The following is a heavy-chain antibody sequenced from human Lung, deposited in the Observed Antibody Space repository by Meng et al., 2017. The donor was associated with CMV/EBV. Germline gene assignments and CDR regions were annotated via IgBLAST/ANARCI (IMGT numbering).Heavy chain of an antibody. CDR1: GYNFTGYY. CDR2: INPNSGDT. CDR3: ARVKRYCTGGSCSSTGYYGMDV. Sequence: ASXXVSXKASGYNFTGYYMHWVRQAPGQGLEWMGWINPNSGDTNYAQKFQGRVTMTGDTSITTAYMELSRLRSDDMAVYYCARVKRYCTGGSCSSTGYYGMDVWXQGTTVTVSS. V-gene: IGHV1-2*02. D-gene: IGHD2-15*01. J-gene: IGHJ6*02.